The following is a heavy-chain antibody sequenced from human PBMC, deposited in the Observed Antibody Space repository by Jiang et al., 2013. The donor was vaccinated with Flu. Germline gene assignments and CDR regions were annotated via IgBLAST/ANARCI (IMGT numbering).Heavy chain of an antibody. V-gene: IGHV1-69*04. J-gene: IGHJ4*02. D-gene: IGHD4-17*01. CDR1: GGTFFNYA. CDR2: IIPVLGMT. Sequence: SVRVSCKASGGTFFNYAVYWVRQAPGHGLEWMGRIIPVLGMTNYAQTLQGRLTITADKSTTTAYMDLNSLRIEDTAVYYCARTTHMTSVTTDDFWGQGTLVTVSS. CDR3: ARTTHMTSVTTDDF.